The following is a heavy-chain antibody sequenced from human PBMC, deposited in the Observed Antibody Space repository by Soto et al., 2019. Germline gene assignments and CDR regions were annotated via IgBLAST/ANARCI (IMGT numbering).Heavy chain of an antibody. D-gene: IGHD1-1*01. J-gene: IGHJ6*02. Sequence: ASVKVSCKASGYTFTSYAMHWVRQAPGQRLEWMGWINAGNGNTKYSQKFQGRVTITRDTSASTAYMELSSLRSEDTAVYYCASKHPVNYPKAEYYGMDVWGQGTTVTVS. CDR2: INAGNGNT. CDR3: ASKHPVNYPKAEYYGMDV. CDR1: GYTFTSYA. V-gene: IGHV1-3*01.